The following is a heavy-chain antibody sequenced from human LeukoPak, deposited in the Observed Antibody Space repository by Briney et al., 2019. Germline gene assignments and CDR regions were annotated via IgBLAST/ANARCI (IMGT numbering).Heavy chain of an antibody. CDR1: GFTFSSYA. CDR3: ARESPFFDY. J-gene: IGHJ4*02. V-gene: IGHV3-23*01. Sequence: QPGGSLRLSCAASGFTFSSYAMTWVRQAPGKGLEWVSVISGNGESTYCADSVKGRFTLSRDNSQSTLYLQMNSLGAEDTAVYYCARESPFFDYWGQGTLVTASS. CDR2: ISGNGEST.